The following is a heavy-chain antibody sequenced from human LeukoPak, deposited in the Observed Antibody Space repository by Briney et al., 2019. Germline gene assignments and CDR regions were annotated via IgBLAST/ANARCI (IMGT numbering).Heavy chain of an antibody. Sequence: PSQTLSLTCTVSGGSISSGGYYWSWLRQHPGKGLEWIGYIYYSGSTYYNPSLKSRVTISVDTSKNQFSLKLSSVTAADTAVYYCARETGYSSGWSNFDYWGQGTLVTVSS. J-gene: IGHJ4*02. CDR3: ARETGYSSGWSNFDY. CDR1: GGSISSGGYY. CDR2: IYYSGST. V-gene: IGHV4-31*03. D-gene: IGHD6-19*01.